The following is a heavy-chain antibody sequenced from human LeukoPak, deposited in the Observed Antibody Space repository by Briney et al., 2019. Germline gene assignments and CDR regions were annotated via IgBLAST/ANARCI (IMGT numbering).Heavy chain of an antibody. V-gene: IGHV3-21*01. CDR2: ISSSSSYI. D-gene: IGHD2-15*01. Sequence: GGSLRLSCAASGFTFSSYNMNWVRQAPGKGLEWVSSISSSSSYIYYADSVKGRFTISRDSAKNSLFLQMTSLRAEDTAVYYCARDRWHDYWGQGTLVTVSS. J-gene: IGHJ4*02. CDR3: ARDRWHDY. CDR1: GFTFSSYN.